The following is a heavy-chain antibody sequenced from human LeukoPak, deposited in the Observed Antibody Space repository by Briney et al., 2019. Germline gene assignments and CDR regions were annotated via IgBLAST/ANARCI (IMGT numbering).Heavy chain of an antibody. J-gene: IGHJ4*02. CDR2: IWYDGSNK. D-gene: IGHD4-17*01. CDR3: ARVHPVTTRVADY. Sequence: PGGSLRLSCAAPGFTFSSYSMNWVRQAPGKGLEWVAVIWYDGSNKYYADSVKGRFTISRDNSKNTLYLQMNSLRAEDTAVYYCARVHPVTTRVADYWGQGTLVTVSS. V-gene: IGHV3-33*08. CDR1: GFTFSSYS.